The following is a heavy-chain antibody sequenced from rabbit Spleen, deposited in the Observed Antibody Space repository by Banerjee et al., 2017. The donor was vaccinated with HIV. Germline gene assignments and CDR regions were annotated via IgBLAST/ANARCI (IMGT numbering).Heavy chain of an antibody. D-gene: IGHD8-1*01. CDR2: IDPVFGIT. CDR1: GFTLSSYY. Sequence: QLVESGGGLVQPEGSLTLSCKASGFTLSSYYMNWVRQAPGKGLEWIGYIDPVFGITYYANWVNGRFSISRENAQNTVFLQMTSLTAADTATYFCARDGAGGSYFALWGPGTLVTVS. CDR3: ARDGAGGSYFAL. V-gene: IGHV1S7*01. J-gene: IGHJ4*01.